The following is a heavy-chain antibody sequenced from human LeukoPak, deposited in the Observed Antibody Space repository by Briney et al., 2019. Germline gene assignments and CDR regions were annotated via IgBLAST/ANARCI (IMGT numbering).Heavy chain of an antibody. D-gene: IGHD3-10*01. CDR1: GFTFSSHA. Sequence: PGGSLRLSCAASGFTFSSHAMNWVRQAPGKGLEWVSGISDSGKSTYYADSAKGRFSITRDNSKNTLYLQMNSLRAEHTAVYCCAKGARGSGRCWGQGTLVTVSS. V-gene: IGHV3-23*01. CDR3: AKGARGSGRC. J-gene: IGHJ4*02. CDR2: ISDSGKST.